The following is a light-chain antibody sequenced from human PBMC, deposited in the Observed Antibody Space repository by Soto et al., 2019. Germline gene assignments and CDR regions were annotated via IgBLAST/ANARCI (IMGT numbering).Light chain of an antibody. V-gene: IGKV3-11*01. CDR2: DAF. CDR1: QSVSSY. CDR3: QQRSNWPVT. J-gene: IGKJ5*01. Sequence: EVVLTQSPATLSLSPGERATLSCRASQSVSSYLAWYQQKPGQAPRLLIYDAFNRATGIPARFSGSGSWTDFTLTISSLEPEDFAVYYCQQRSNWPVTFGQGTRLEIK.